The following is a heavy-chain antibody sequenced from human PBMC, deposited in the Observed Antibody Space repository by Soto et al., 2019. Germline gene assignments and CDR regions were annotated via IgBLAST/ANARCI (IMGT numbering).Heavy chain of an antibody. Sequence: PSETLSLTCTVSGGSMSSHYWTLLRQPPGKGLECIWYISYSGSTYYNPSLKSRVTISADTTRNQFSLKLSSVIAADTAVYYCARADPDASVGYWGQGTLVTVSS. CDR3: ARADPDASVGY. D-gene: IGHD3-16*01. CDR1: GGSMSSHY. CDR2: ISYSGST. J-gene: IGHJ4*02. V-gene: IGHV4-59*11.